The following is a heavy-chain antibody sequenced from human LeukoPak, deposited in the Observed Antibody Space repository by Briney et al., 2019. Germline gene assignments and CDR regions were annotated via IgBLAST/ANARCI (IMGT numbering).Heavy chain of an antibody. Sequence: GASVKVSCKASGYTFTTYAMNWVRQAPGQGLEWMGWISAYNGNTNYAQKLQGRVTMTTDTSTSTAYMELRSLRSDDTAVYYCARNAYRFGELSSIDYWGQGTLVTVSS. J-gene: IGHJ4*02. CDR3: ARNAYRFGELSSIDY. D-gene: IGHD3-10*01. CDR2: ISAYNGNT. V-gene: IGHV1-18*01. CDR1: GYTFTTYA.